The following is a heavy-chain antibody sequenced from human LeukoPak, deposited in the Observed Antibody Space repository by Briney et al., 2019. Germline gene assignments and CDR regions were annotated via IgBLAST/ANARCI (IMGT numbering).Heavy chain of an antibody. V-gene: IGHV5-51*01. Sequence: GESPKISCMGSGYSFTDYWIAWVRQVPGKGLEWMGVIYPGDSYNRSSPSFQGQVIMSVDKSISTAYLQWSSLKASDTAMYYCARQPLNYDSLSEWGQGTLVTVSS. J-gene: IGHJ4*02. CDR3: ARQPLNYDSLSE. CDR2: IYPGDSYN. CDR1: GYSFTDYW. D-gene: IGHD3-22*01.